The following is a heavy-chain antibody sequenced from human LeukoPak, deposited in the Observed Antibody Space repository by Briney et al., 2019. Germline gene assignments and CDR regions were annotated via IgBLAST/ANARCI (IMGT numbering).Heavy chain of an antibody. CDR3: ARGYSSSWFYYYYGMDV. D-gene: IGHD6-13*01. CDR1: GFTFSSYG. J-gene: IGHJ6*02. Sequence: PGRSLRLSCAASGFTFSSYGMHWVRQAPGKGLEWVAVIWYDGSNKYYADSVKGRFTISRDNSKNTLYLQMNSLRAEDTAVYYCARGYSSSWFYYYYGMDVWGQGTTVTVSS. CDR2: IWYDGSNK. V-gene: IGHV3-33*08.